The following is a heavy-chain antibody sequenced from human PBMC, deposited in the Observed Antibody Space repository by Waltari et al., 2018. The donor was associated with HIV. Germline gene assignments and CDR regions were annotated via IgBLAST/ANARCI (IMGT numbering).Heavy chain of an antibody. Sequence: EVQLVESGGGLVQPGGSLRLSCAASGFTFSSYWTHWVRQARGKGLGWVVRVGDGGSTSYADSAKGLFTISIDNAKNTLYLQMNSLRAEDTAVYYCARAGRDGKLPPDYWGQGPWSPSPQ. CDR1: GFTFSSYW. CDR2: VGDGGST. D-gene: IGHD1-7*01. V-gene: IGHV3-74*01. CDR3: ARAGRDGKLPPDY. J-gene: IGHJ4*02.